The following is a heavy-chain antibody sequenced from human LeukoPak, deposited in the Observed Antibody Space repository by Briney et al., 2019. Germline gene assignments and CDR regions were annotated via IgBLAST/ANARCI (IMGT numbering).Heavy chain of an antibody. CDR3: AKDSRVTPFDY. Sequence: PGGSLRLSCSASGFPFSSYAMHWVRQAPGKGLEYVSAISDSGGSTYYADSVKGRFTISRDNSKNTLYLQMNSLRAEDTAVYYCAKDSRVTPFDYWGQGTLVTVSS. J-gene: IGHJ4*02. D-gene: IGHD4-17*01. V-gene: IGHV3-64*04. CDR1: GFPFSSYA. CDR2: ISDSGGST.